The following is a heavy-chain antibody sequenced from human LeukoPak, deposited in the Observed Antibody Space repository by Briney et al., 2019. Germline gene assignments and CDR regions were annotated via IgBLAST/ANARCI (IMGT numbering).Heavy chain of an antibody. CDR1: GFTVSSSY. Sequence: GGSLRLSCAASGFTVSSSYISWVRQAPGKGLEWVSAISGSGGSTYYADSVKGRFTISRDNSKNTLYLQMNSLRAEDTAVYYCAKSSSGYLSDAFDIWGQGTMVTVSS. D-gene: IGHD3-22*01. CDR3: AKSSSGYLSDAFDI. J-gene: IGHJ3*02. CDR2: ISGSGGST. V-gene: IGHV3-23*01.